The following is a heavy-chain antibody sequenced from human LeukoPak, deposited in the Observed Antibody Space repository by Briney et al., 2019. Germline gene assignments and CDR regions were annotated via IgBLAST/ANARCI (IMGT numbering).Heavy chain of an antibody. V-gene: IGHV3-48*01. CDR1: GFIFSSYA. Sequence: GGSLRLSCAASGFIFSSYAMNWVRQAPGKGLEWVSYISSSSSTIYYADSVKGRFTISRDNAKNSLYLQMNSLRAEDTAVYYCAGTNYYDSSGYYSSFDYWGQGTLVTVSS. J-gene: IGHJ4*02. CDR3: AGTNYYDSSGYYSSFDY. D-gene: IGHD3-22*01. CDR2: ISSSSSTI.